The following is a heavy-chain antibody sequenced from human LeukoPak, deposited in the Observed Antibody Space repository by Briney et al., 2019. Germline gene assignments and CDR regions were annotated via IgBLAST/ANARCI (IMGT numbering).Heavy chain of an antibody. CDR3: ASETYYYDSSGSSPFDY. Sequence: LETLSLTCTVSGGSISSYYWSWIRQPAGKGLEWIGRIYTSGSTNYNPSLKSRVTMSVDTSKNQFSLKLSSVTAADTAVYYCASETYYYDSSGSSPFDYWGQGTLVTVSS. D-gene: IGHD3-22*01. CDR2: IYTSGST. CDR1: GGSISSYY. V-gene: IGHV4-4*07. J-gene: IGHJ4*02.